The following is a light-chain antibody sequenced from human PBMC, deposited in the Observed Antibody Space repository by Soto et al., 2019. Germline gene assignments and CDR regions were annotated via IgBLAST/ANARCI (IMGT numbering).Light chain of an antibody. J-gene: IGKJ4*01. CDR3: QQTFSPYVS. CDR2: RSS. V-gene: IGKV1-39*01. CDR1: QSISTY. Sequence: DIQMTQSPSSLSVSIGDRVIITCRASQSISTYLNWYQYKPGKAPRLVIFRSSTLQSGVPSRFSGRGSGTDFTLTISSLQPEDFATYFCQQTFSPYVSFGGGTRVE.